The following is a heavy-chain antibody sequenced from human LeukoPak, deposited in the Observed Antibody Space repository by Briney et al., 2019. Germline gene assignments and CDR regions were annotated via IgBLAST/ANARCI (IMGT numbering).Heavy chain of an antibody. V-gene: IGHV3-7*01. Sequence: GGSLRLSCAASGFTFTSYWMSWVRQAPGKGLKWVANIKQDGSEKYYVDSVKGRFTISRDNAKNSLYLQMNSLRAEDTAVYYCASQSYGLFEYWGQGTLVTVSS. D-gene: IGHD3-10*01. CDR1: GFTFTSYW. J-gene: IGHJ4*02. CDR2: IKQDGSEK. CDR3: ASQSYGLFEY.